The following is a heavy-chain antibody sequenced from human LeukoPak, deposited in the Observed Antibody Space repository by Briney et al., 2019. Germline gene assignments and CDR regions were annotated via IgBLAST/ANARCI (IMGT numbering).Heavy chain of an antibody. CDR3: VRNSGTYRGYGLDV. V-gene: IGHV3-71*01. CDR1: GFTFSDYY. Sequence: GGSLRLSCAASGFTFSDYYMSWIRQAPGKGLEWVGFIRTNPNGATVEYAASVRGRFTISRDDSQNIAYLEMNSLETEDSAVYYCVRNSGTYRGYGLDVWGQGTTVTVSS. CDR2: IRTNPNGATV. J-gene: IGHJ6*02. D-gene: IGHD1-26*01.